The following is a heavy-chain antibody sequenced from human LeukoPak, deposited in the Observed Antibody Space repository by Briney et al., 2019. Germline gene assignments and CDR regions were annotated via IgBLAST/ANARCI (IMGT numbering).Heavy chain of an antibody. Sequence: SETLYLTCAVYGGSFSGYYWSWIRQPPGKGLEWIGEINHSGSTNYNPSLKSRVTISVDTSKNQFSLKLSSVTAADTAVYYCARHRPTTVTTPYYFDYWGQGTLVTVSS. CDR2: INHSGST. CDR3: ARHRPTTVTTPYYFDY. V-gene: IGHV4-34*01. J-gene: IGHJ4*02. CDR1: GGSFSGYY. D-gene: IGHD4-11*01.